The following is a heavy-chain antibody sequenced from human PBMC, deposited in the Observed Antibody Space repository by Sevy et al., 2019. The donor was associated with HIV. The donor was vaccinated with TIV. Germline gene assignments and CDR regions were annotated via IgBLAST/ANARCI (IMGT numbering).Heavy chain of an antibody. CDR2: INPNSGGT. J-gene: IGHJ4*02. D-gene: IGHD6-19*01. CDR1: GYTFTGYY. CDR3: ARSGANIAVAGTFDY. V-gene: IGHV1-2*02. Sequence: ASVNVSCKASGYTFTGYYMHWVRQAPGQGLEWMGWINPNSGGTNYAQKFQGRVTMTRDTSISTAYMELSRLRSDDTAVYYCARSGANIAVAGTFDYWGQGTLVTVSS.